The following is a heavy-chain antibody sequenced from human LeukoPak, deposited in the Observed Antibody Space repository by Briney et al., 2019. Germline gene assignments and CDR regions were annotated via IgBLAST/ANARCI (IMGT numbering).Heavy chain of an antibody. J-gene: IGHJ4*02. CDR3: ARDKRFGPRYFDF. D-gene: IGHD3-10*01. Sequence: SETLSLTCTVSGGSISGGGFYWNWIRQTPGKGLEWIGYIYHSGSVNTNYNPSLKSRVTISADTSKNQFSLKLTSMTAADTAVYYCARDKRFGPRYFDFWGQGTLVTVSP. V-gene: IGHV4-61*08. CDR2: IYHSGSVNT. CDR1: GGSISGGGFY.